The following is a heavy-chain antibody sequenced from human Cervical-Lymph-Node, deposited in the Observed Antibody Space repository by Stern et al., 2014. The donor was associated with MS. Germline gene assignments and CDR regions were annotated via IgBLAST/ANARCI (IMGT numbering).Heavy chain of an antibody. CDR2: ISWNSGSI. Sequence: EVQLVESGGGLVQPGRSLRLSCAASGFTFDDYAMHWVRQAPGKGLEWVSGISWNSGSIGYADSVKGRFPISRDNAKNSLYLQMNSLRAEDTALYYCAKDMMGYYYGMDVWGQGTTVTVSS. CDR3: AKDMMGYYYGMDV. CDR1: GFTFDDYA. V-gene: IGHV3-9*01. D-gene: IGHD5-24*01. J-gene: IGHJ6*02.